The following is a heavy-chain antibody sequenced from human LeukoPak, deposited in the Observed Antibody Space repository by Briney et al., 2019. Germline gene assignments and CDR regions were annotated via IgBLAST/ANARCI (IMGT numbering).Heavy chain of an antibody. D-gene: IGHD6-6*01. Sequence: ASVKVSCKASGYTFTGYYMHWVRQAPGQGLEWMGWINPNSGGTNYAQKFQGRVTMTRDTSISTAYMALSRLRSDDTAVYYCERVPKYSSSPIDYWGQGTLVTVSS. V-gene: IGHV1-2*02. CDR1: GYTFTGYY. CDR2: INPNSGGT. J-gene: IGHJ4*02. CDR3: ERVPKYSSSPIDY.